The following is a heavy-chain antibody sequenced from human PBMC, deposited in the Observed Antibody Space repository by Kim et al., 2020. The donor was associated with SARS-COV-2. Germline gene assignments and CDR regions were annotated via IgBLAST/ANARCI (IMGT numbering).Heavy chain of an antibody. V-gene: IGHV1-8*01. CDR2: MNPNSGNT. D-gene: IGHD3-9*01. Sequence: ASVKVSCKASGYTFTSDDINWVRQATGQGLEWMGWMNPNSGNTGYAPKFQGRVTMTKNISISTAYMELSSLRSEDTAIYYCARGPGAYYDILTGFYPHDYYFDNWGQGTLVTVSS. CDR3: ARGPGAYYDILTGFYPHDYYFDN. CDR1: GYTFTSDD. J-gene: IGHJ4*02.